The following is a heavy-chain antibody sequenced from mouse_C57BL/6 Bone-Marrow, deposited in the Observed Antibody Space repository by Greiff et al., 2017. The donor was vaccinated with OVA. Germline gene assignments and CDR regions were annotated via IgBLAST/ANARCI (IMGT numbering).Heavy chain of an antibody. V-gene: IGHV14-2*01. D-gene: IGHD2-14*01. CDR3: ARYYRYFDY. J-gene: IGHJ2*01. CDR1: GFNIKDYY. Sequence: EVMLVESGAELVKPGASVKLSCTASGFNIKDYYMHWVKQRTEQGLEWIGRIDPEDGETKYAPKFPGKATITADTSSNTAYLQLSSLTSEDTAVYYCARYYRYFDYWGQGTTLTVSS. CDR2: IDPEDGET.